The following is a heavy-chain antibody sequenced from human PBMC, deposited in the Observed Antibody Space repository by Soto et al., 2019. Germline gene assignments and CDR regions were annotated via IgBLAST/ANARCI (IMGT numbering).Heavy chain of an antibody. D-gene: IGHD3-10*01. Sequence: QVRLVQSGAEVKKPGASVKVSCKASGYTITSYDINWVRQAPGQGLDWMAWLNPNSAKTGNAQNFQGRVTMTRNTSISTVDMELSRQRSDDTAVYYCARGLGGSPSGCYFDLWGRGTLVTVSS. J-gene: IGHJ2*01. CDR1: GYTITSYD. V-gene: IGHV1-8*01. CDR3: ARGLGGSPSGCYFDL. CDR2: LNPNSAKT.